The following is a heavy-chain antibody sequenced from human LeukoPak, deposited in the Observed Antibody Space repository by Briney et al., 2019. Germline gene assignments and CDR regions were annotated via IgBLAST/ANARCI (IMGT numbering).Heavy chain of an antibody. CDR2: IYRVGST. CDR1: GFTFSSNY. CDR3: ARDGGNNSWYGMDV. Sequence: SGGSLRLSCAASGFTFSSNYMSWVRQAPGKGLEWVSIIYRVGSTFYADSVEGRFTISRDNSKNTLYLQMNSLRVEDTAIYYCARDGGNNSWYGMDVWGQGTTVTVSS. D-gene: IGHD4-23*01. V-gene: IGHV3-66*01. J-gene: IGHJ6*02.